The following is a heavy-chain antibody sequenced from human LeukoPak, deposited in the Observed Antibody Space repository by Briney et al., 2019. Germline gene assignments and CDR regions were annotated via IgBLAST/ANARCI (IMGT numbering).Heavy chain of an antibody. CDR1: GLTFSSNG. CDR2: ISSGSSTI. CDR3: ARETWFDP. Sequence: PGGSLRLSCAASGLTFSSNGMNWVRQAPGKGLEWVSYISSGSSTIYYADSVKGRFTISGDNAKNSLYLQMNSLRDEDTAVYYCARETWFDPWGQGTLVTVSS. J-gene: IGHJ5*02. V-gene: IGHV3-48*02.